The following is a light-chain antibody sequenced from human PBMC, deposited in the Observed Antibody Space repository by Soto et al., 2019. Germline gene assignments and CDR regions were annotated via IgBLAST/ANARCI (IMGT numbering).Light chain of an antibody. CDR3: QQYNNRTRYT. J-gene: IGKJ2*01. CDR2: GAS. CDR1: QSVSSN. V-gene: IGKV3-15*01. Sequence: EIVMTQSPATLSVSPGERATLSCRASQSVSSNLAWYQQKPGQAPRLLIYGASTRATGIPARFSGSGSGTEFTLTISSQQTEEFAGYDWQQYNNRTRYTGGQGTKLEIK.